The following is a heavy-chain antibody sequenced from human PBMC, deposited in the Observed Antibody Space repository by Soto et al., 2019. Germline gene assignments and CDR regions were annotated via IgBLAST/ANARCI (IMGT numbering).Heavy chain of an antibody. CDR1: GFTFSSDS. V-gene: IGHV3-21*01. D-gene: IGHD6-19*01. J-gene: IGHJ4*02. CDR3: ARGIAVAGTDY. CDR2: ISSRSSYI. Sequence: EVQLVESGGGLVKPGGSLRLSCAASGFTFSSDSMNWFSQAPGKGLEWVSSISSRSSYIYYADSVKGRFTISRDNAKNSLYLQMNSLRAEDTAVYYCARGIAVAGTDYWGQGTLVTVSS.